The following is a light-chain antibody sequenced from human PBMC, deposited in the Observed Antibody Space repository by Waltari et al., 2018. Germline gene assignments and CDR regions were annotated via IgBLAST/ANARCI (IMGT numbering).Light chain of an antibody. CDR2: GAT. CDR3: QQYGCAPLT. Sequence: EVVLTQSPGTLSLFPGERATLSCRASQSVGSGYLAWYQQKVGQAPRLLIYGATSRATGVPDRFSGTESGTDFTLSISRLEPEDSAVYFCQQYGCAPLTFGPGTKVEIK. CDR1: QSVGSGY. J-gene: IGKJ3*01. V-gene: IGKV3-20*01.